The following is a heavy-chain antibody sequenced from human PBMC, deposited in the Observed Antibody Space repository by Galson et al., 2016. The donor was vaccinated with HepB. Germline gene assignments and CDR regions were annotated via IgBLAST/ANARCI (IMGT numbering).Heavy chain of an antibody. Sequence: SLRLSCAAFGFTFSSYGMHWVRQAPGKGLEWVAFIWYDGSNKYYADSVKGRFTISRGTSKNTLNLQMNSLRAEDTAVYYCARPHVAMVTGYYYGMDVWGQGALVTVSS. CDR3: ARPHVAMVTGYYYGMDV. CDR2: IWYDGSNK. CDR1: GFTFSSYG. V-gene: IGHV3-33*01. D-gene: IGHD5-18*01. J-gene: IGHJ6*02.